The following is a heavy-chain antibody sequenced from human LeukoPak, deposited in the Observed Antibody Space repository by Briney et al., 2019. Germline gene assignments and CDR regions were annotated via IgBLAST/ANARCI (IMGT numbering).Heavy chain of an antibody. J-gene: IGHJ4*02. CDR2: ITGSGGNT. CDR1: GVTFSNYA. D-gene: IGHD3-9*01. Sequence: GRSLRLSCAASGVTFSNYAMSWVRQAPGKGLEWVSAITGSGGNTYYADSVKGRFTIPRDNSKNKVFLQMNSLRAEDTAVYYCAKWGDYDVLTGYYVSDYWGQGTLVTVSS. V-gene: IGHV3-23*01. CDR3: AKWGDYDVLTGYYVSDY.